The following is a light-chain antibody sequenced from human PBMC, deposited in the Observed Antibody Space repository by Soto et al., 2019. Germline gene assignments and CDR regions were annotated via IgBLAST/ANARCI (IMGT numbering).Light chain of an antibody. V-gene: IGKV1-5*03. J-gene: IGKJ2*01. CDR1: QSISSW. CDR3: QQYYSHYT. Sequence: DLQMTQSPSTLSASVGDRVTITCRASQSISSWLAWYQQKPGKAPKLLIYKASSLESGVPSRFSGSGSGTEFTLTISRLQPDDVATYYCQQYYSHYTFGQGTKLEIK. CDR2: KAS.